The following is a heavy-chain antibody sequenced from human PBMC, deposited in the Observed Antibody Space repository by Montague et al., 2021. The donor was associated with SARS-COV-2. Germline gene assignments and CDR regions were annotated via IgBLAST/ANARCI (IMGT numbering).Heavy chain of an antibody. D-gene: IGHD3-22*01. J-gene: IGHJ2*01. CDR2: INHSGST. CDR1: GGSMNSYY. CDR3: ARGAPTITMIVVVFTGAGWYFDL. V-gene: IGHV4-34*01. Sequence: SETLSLTCSVSGGSMNSYYWSWIRQPPGKGLEWIGEINHSGSTNYNPSLKSRVSISVDTSKNQFSLKLSSVTAADTAVYYCARGAPTITMIVVVFTGAGWYFDLWGRGTLVTVSS.